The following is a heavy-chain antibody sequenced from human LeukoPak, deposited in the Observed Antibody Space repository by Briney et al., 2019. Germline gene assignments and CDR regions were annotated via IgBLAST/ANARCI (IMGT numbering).Heavy chain of an antibody. V-gene: IGHV1-8*01. D-gene: IGHD1-26*01. Sequence: ASVKVSCKASGYTFTSYDINWVRQATGQGLEWMGWMNPNSGNTGYAQKFQGRVTMTRSTSISTAYMELSSLRSEDTAVYYCARDMTSIGGASAYWGQGTLVTVSS. CDR2: MNPNSGNT. CDR3: ARDMTSIGGASAY. J-gene: IGHJ4*02. CDR1: GYTFTSYD.